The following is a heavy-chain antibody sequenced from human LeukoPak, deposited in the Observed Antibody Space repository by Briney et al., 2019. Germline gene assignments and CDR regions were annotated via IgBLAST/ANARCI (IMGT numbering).Heavy chain of an antibody. CDR1: GGSVSSDY. V-gene: IGHV4-59*08. Sequence: SETLSLTCTVSGGSVSSDYWSWIRQPPGKVLEWIGYIYHTGNSDYNPSLKSRATISLDTSKNQFSLKLTSVTAADTAVYFCARHPFSSPFDYWGQGTLVTVSS. CDR3: ARHPFSSPFDY. J-gene: IGHJ4*02. CDR2: IYHTGNS.